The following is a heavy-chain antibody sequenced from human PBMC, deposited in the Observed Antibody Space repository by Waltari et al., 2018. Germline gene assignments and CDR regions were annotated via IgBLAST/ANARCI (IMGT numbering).Heavy chain of an antibody. D-gene: IGHD6-13*01. Sequence: QVQLQESGPGLVKPSETLSLTCAVSGYSISSGYYWGWIRQPPGKGLEWIGSIYNSGSTYYTPSLKIRVTISVETSKNQFSLKLSSVTAADTAVYYCARVGAAAGNIDYWGQGTLVTVSS. V-gene: IGHV4-38-2*01. J-gene: IGHJ4*02. CDR3: ARVGAAAGNIDY. CDR2: IYNSGST. CDR1: GYSISSGYY.